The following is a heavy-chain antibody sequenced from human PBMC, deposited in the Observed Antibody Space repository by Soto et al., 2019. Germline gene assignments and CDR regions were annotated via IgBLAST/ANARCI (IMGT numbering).Heavy chain of an antibody. V-gene: IGHV4-61*08. CDR2: FYNSGQT. Sequence: SETLSLTCTVSGGSVSSGGHYWSWIRQPPGKGLEWIGYFYNSGQTDYNPSLKSRVSISVDTSKNQFSLNLSSVTAADMAVYYCASGSSASAYIDSWGQGVLVTVSS. D-gene: IGHD6-13*01. CDR1: GGSVSSGGHY. J-gene: IGHJ4*02. CDR3: ASGSSASAYIDS.